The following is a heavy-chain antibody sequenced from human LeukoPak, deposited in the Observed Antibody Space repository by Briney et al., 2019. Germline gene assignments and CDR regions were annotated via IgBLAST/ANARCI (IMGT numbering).Heavy chain of an antibody. D-gene: IGHD5-24*01. Sequence: GGSLRLSCAASGFTFSSYSMNWVRQAPGKGLEWVSSISSSSSYIYYADSVKGRFTISRDNAKNSLYLQMNSLRAEDTAVYYCARPTDGYNNVAQVAFDIWGQGTMVTVSS. J-gene: IGHJ3*02. CDR1: GFTFSSYS. V-gene: IGHV3-21*01. CDR2: ISSSSSYI. CDR3: ARPTDGYNNVAQVAFDI.